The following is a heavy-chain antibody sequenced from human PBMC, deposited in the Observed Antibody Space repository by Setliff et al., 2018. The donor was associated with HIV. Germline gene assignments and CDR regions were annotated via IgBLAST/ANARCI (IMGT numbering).Heavy chain of an antibody. D-gene: IGHD1-26*01. CDR3: TTSSGSFYQYYYYMDV. Sequence: PGGSLRLSCAASGFSFSDHYMDWVRQAPGKGLEWVGRIKTKTDGGTTDYAAPVKGRFAISRDDSENTLYLQMNTLKTDDTAVYYCTTSSGSFYQYYYYMDVWGKGTTVTVSS. CDR2: IKTKTDGGTT. V-gene: IGHV3-15*01. J-gene: IGHJ6*03. CDR1: GFSFSDHY.